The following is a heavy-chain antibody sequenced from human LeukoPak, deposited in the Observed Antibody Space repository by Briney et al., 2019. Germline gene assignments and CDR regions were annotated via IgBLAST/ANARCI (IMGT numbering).Heavy chain of an antibody. CDR2: INPNGGSA. J-gene: IGHJ6*02. V-gene: IGHV1-46*01. Sequence: ASVKVSCKASGYTFPNYHIHWVRQAPGQGLEWLGIINPNGGSASYAQKFQGRVTMTRDTSTSTVFMEMSSLRSEDTAVYYCARGTTKGATGYYYYGMDVWGQGTTVTVSS. CDR1: GYTFPNYH. D-gene: IGHD5-12*01. CDR3: ARGTTKGATGYYYYGMDV.